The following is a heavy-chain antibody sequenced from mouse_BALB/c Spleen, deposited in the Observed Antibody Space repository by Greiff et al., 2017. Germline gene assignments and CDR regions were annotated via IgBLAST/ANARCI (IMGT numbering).Heavy chain of an antibody. D-gene: IGHD2-14*01. CDR2: ISYSGST. J-gene: IGHJ3*01. Sequence: EVQLVESGPGLVKPSQSLSLTCTVTGYSITSDYAWNWIRQFPGNKLEWMGYISYSGSTSYNPSLKSRISITRDTSKNQFFLQLNSVTTEDTATYYCARQYRYDLAWFAYWGQGTLVTVSA. CDR1: GYSITSDYA. V-gene: IGHV3-2*02. CDR3: ARQYRYDLAWFAY.